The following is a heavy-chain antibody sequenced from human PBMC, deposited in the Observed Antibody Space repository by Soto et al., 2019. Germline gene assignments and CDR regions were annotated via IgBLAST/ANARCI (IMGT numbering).Heavy chain of an antibody. D-gene: IGHD2-15*01. CDR3: ARRVYLMDIVVVVAATGAFDI. V-gene: IGHV4-34*01. J-gene: IGHJ3*02. CDR2: INHSGST. Sequence: SETLSLTCAVYGGSFSGYYWSWIRQPPGKGLEWIGEINHSGSTNYNPSLKSRVTISVDTSKNQFSLKLSSVTAADTAVYYCARRVYLMDIVVVVAATGAFDIWGQGTMVTVSS. CDR1: GGSFSGYY.